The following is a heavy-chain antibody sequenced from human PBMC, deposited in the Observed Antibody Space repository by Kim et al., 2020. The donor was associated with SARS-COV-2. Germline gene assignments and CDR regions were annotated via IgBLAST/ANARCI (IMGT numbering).Heavy chain of an antibody. V-gene: IGHV3-21*01. Sequence: YTAASERGRFTISRDNAKNSLYRQMNSLRAEDTAVYYCARGPDDYWGQGTLVTVSS. CDR3: ARGPDDY. J-gene: IGHJ4*02.